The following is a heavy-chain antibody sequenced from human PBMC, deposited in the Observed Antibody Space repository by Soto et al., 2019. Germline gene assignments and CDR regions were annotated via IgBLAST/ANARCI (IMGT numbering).Heavy chain of an antibody. V-gene: IGHV1-46*01. CDR2: ISPRDGST. J-gene: IGHJ4*01. D-gene: IGHD3-22*01. Sequence: QVLLEQSGAEVKKPGASVKVSCNASGYTFTSYSIHWVRQAPGQGLEWMGIISPRDGSTNYAQKFQGRVFMTRDTSTSTVFMDLNSLRSDDTAMYYCAIGFCGSRCYYLEHWGQGTLVTVSS. CDR1: GYTFTSYS. CDR3: AIGFCGSRCYYLEH.